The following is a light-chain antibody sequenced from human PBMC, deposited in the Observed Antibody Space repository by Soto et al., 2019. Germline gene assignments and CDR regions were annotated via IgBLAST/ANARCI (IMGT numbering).Light chain of an antibody. CDR3: ASWDDSLSGVV. CDR2: RNR. J-gene: IGLJ3*02. V-gene: IGLV1-47*01. CDR1: TSNLGSNF. Sequence: QSVLTQPPSASGTPGQTVTISCYGSTSNLGSNFIYWYQQLPGAAPKLLISRNRQRPSGVPDRFSGSKSGTSGSLVISGLRSEDEADYHCASWDDSLSGVVFGGGTKLTVL.